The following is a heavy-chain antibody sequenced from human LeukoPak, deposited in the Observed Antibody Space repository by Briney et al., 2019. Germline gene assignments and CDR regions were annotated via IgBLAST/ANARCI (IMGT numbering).Heavy chain of an antibody. Sequence: GGSLRLSCAASGFTFSSYAMSWVRQAPGKGLEWVSAISGSGGSTYYADSVKGRFTISRDNSRDTLYLQMNSLRAEDTAVYYCARQGNYRASEYSSGWNFDYWGQGTLVTVSS. D-gene: IGHD6-19*01. CDR2: ISGSGGST. V-gene: IGHV3-23*01. J-gene: IGHJ4*02. CDR3: ARQGNYRASEYSSGWNFDY. CDR1: GFTFSSYA.